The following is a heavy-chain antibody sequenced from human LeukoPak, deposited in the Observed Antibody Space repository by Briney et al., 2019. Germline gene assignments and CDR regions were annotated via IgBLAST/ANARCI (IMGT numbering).Heavy chain of an antibody. CDR1: GFTFSSYS. V-gene: IGHV3-48*01. D-gene: IGHD1-26*01. CDR2: ISSGSSTI. CDR3: ARDRRGAPDAFDI. Sequence: PGGSLRLSCAASGFTFSSYSMNWVRQAPGKGLEWASYISSGSSTIYYADSVKGRFTISRDTAKSSLYLQMDSLRAEDTAIYYCARDRRGAPDAFDIWGQGTMVTVSS. J-gene: IGHJ3*02.